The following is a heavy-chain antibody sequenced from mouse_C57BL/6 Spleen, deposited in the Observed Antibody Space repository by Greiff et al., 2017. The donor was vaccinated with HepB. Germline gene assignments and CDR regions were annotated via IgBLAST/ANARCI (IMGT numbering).Heavy chain of an antibody. CDR1: GYTFTSYG. CDR2: IYPRSGNT. Sequence: VQLVESGAELARPGASVKLSCKASGYTFTSYGISWVKQRTGQGLEWIGEIYPRSGNTYYNEKFKGKATLTADKSSSTAYMELRSLTSEDSAVYFCARRGLLSGFDYWGQGTTLTVSS. D-gene: IGHD2-1*01. J-gene: IGHJ2*01. CDR3: ARRGLLSGFDY. V-gene: IGHV1-81*01.